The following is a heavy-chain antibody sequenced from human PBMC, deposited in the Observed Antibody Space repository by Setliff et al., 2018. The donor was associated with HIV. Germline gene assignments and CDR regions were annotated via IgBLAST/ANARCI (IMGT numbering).Heavy chain of an antibody. CDR2: FDPEKGET. Sequence: ASVKVSCKVSGYTLTKLSIHWVRQAPGKGLEWMGGFDPEKGETVYAQKLQGRVTMTDDTSTDTAYMELSSLRSEDTAVYYCARVTHTAMVNYYYYGMDVWGQGTTVTVSS. CDR1: GYTLTKLS. D-gene: IGHD5-18*01. J-gene: IGHJ6*02. CDR3: ARVTHTAMVNYYYYGMDV. V-gene: IGHV1-24*01.